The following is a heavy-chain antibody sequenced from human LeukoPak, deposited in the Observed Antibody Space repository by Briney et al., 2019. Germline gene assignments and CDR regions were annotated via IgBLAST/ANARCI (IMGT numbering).Heavy chain of an antibody. CDR1: GYTFTSYY. V-gene: IGHV1-46*01. Sequence: ASVKVSCKASGYTFTSYYMHWVRQAPGQGLEWMGIINPSGGSTSYAQKFQGRATMTRDTSTSTVYMELSSLRSEDAAVYYCARVLGAYCGGDCYSADWFDPWGQGTLVTVSS. CDR2: INPSGGST. D-gene: IGHD2-21*02. J-gene: IGHJ5*02. CDR3: ARVLGAYCGGDCYSADWFDP.